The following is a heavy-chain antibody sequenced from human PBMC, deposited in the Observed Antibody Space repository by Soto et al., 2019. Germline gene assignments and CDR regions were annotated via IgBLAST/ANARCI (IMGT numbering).Heavy chain of an antibody. CDR2: IWYDGSNK. CDR3: ARDLKGAPRQSDAFDI. Sequence: GGSLRLSCAASGFTFSSYGMHWVRQAPGKGLEWVAVIWYDGSNKYYADSVKGRFTISRDNSKNTLYLQMNSLRAEDTAVYYCARDLKGAPRQSDAFDIWGQGTMVTVSS. J-gene: IGHJ3*02. V-gene: IGHV3-33*01. CDR1: GFTFSSYG.